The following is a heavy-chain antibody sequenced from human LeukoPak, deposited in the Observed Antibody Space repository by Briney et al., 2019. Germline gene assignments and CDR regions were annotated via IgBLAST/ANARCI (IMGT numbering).Heavy chain of an antibody. CDR2: ICYSGST. CDR1: GGSISSSTYC. J-gene: IGHJ6*02. Sequence: PSETLSLTCSVSGGSISSSTYCWGWIRQPPGKGLEWIGTICYSGSTFYNPSLKSRVTLSVDTSKNQFSLKLSSVTAADTAVYYCARLSYDALDVWGQGTTVTVSS. CDR3: ARLSYDALDV. V-gene: IGHV4-39*01.